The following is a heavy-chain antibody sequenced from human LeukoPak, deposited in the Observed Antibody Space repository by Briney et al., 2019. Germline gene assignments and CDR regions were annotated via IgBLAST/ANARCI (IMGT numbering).Heavy chain of an antibody. J-gene: IGHJ6*02. V-gene: IGHV3-9*01. CDR3: AKDKGIAAAGPDYYYGMDV. Sequence: GGSLRLSCAASGFTFDDYAMHWVRQAPGKGLEWVSGISWNSGSIGYADSVKGRFTISRDNAKNSLYLQMNSLRAEDTALYYCAKDKGIAAAGPDYYYGMDVWGQGTTVTVSS. CDR2: ISWNSGSI. CDR1: GFTFDDYA. D-gene: IGHD6-13*01.